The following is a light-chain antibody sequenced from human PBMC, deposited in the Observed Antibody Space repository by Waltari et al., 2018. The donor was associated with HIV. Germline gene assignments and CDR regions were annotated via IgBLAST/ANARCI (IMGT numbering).Light chain of an antibody. Sequence: IVLTQSPGTLSLSPGERATLSCRASQSVSSNSLAWYQQKPGQAPRLLIYGASSRATDIPDRVSGSGSGTDFTLTINRLDPEDFAVYYCQQYGSSPRTFGQGTKVEIK. CDR3: QQYGSSPRT. V-gene: IGKV3-20*01. J-gene: IGKJ1*01. CDR2: GAS. CDR1: QSVSSNS.